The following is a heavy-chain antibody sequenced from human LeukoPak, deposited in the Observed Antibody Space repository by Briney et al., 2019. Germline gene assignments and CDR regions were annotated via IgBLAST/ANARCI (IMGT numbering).Heavy chain of an antibody. Sequence: SETLSLTCAVYGGSFSGYYGSWIRQPPGKGLEWIGEINHSGSTNYNPSLKSRVTISVDTSKNQFSLKLSSVTAADTAVYYCARSGHTWGQGTLVTVSS. CDR2: INHSGST. J-gene: IGHJ5*02. CDR1: GGSFSGYY. V-gene: IGHV4-34*01. CDR3: ARSGHT. D-gene: IGHD2-21*01.